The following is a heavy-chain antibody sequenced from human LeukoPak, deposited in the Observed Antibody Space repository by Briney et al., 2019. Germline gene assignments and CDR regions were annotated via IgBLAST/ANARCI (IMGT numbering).Heavy chain of an antibody. CDR2: INSDGIIT. J-gene: IGHJ5*02. CDR3: ARDYGGNAEGWFDP. CDR1: GFTFSSYW. V-gene: IGHV3-74*01. D-gene: IGHD4-23*01. Sequence: GGSLRLSCAASGFTFSSYWMHWVRQAPGKGLVCVSRINSDGIITSYADSVKGRFTISRDNAKNTLYLQMNSLRDEDTAVYYCARDYGGNAEGWFDPCGQGNLVTVSS.